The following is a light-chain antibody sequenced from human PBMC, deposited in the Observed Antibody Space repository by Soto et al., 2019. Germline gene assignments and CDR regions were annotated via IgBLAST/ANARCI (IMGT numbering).Light chain of an antibody. V-gene: IGKV1-9*01. CDR2: AAS. J-gene: IGKJ4*01. CDR3: QQFNSPLT. CDR1: QGISSY. Sequence: IQLTQSPSSLSASIGDRVTITCRASQGISSYLAWYQQKPGKAPKLLIYAASTLQSGVPSRFSGGGSGTDFTLPISSLQPEDFATYYCQQFNSPLTFGGGTKVEIK.